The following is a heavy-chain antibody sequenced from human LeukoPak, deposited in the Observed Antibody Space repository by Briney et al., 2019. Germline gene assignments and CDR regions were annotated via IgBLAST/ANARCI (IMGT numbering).Heavy chain of an antibody. CDR2: INSDGSST. V-gene: IGHV3-74*01. CDR3: ARDGGSGWYPPDY. CDR1: GFTFSSYW. D-gene: IGHD6-19*01. J-gene: IGHJ4*02. Sequence: GGSLRLSCAASGFTFSSYWMHWVRQAPGKGLVWVSRINSDGSSTSYADSVKGRFTISRDNAKSTLYLQMDSLRAEDTAVYYCARDGGSGWYPPDYWGQGTLVTVSS.